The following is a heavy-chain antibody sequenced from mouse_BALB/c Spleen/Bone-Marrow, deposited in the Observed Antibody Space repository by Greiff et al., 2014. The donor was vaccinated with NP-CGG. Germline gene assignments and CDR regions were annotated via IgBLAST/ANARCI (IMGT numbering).Heavy chain of an antibody. CDR3: ARLGYYGGFAY. CDR1: GFDFSGYW. CDR2: INPDSSTI. Sequence: EVMLVESGGGLVQPGGSLKLSCAASGFDFSGYWMSWVRQAPGKGLEWIGEINPDSSTINYTPSLKDRFIISRDNAKNTLYLQMGKVRSGDTALYYCARLGYYGGFAYWGQGTLVTVSA. J-gene: IGHJ3*01. D-gene: IGHD2-3*01. V-gene: IGHV4-1*02.